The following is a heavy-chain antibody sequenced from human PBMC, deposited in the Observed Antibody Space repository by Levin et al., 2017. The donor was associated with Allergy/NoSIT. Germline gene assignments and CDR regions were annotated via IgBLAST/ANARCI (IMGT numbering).Heavy chain of an antibody. V-gene: IGHV3-23*01. CDR3: AKDEGQYYYESSGYYDY. J-gene: IGHJ4*02. CDR1: GFTFSSYA. CDR2: ISGSGGST. Sequence: GGSLRLSCAASGFTFSSYAMSWVRQAPGKGLEWVSAISGSGGSTYYADSVKGRFTISRDNSKNTLYLQMNSLRAEDTAVYYCAKDEGQYYYESSGYYDYWGQGTLVTVSS. D-gene: IGHD3-22*01.